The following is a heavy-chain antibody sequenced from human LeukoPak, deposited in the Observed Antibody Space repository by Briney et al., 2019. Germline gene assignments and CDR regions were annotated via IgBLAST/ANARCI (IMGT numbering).Heavy chain of an antibody. CDR3: ARDRGYGYGHFDY. J-gene: IGHJ4*02. D-gene: IGHD5-18*01. Sequence: PGGSLRLSCAASGFTISGYEMNWVRQAPGKGLEWVSYISRSGTTIHYADSVEGRFTMSRDNAKNSLFLQMNSLRAEDTAVYYCARDRGYGYGHFDYWGQGTLVTVSS. CDR2: ISRSGTTI. V-gene: IGHV3-48*03. CDR1: GFTISGYE.